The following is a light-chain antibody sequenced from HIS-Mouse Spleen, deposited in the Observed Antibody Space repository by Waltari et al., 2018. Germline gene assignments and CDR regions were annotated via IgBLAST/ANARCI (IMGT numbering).Light chain of an antibody. CDR2: QDS. V-gene: IGLV3-1*01. Sequence: SYELTQPPSVSVSPGQTASLTCSGDKLGDKYACWYQQKPGHSPVLVIYQDSKRPSGIPERFSGSNSGNTATLTISGTQAMDEADYYCQAWDSSTAYVVFGGGTKLTVL. J-gene: IGLJ2*01. CDR1: KLGDKY. CDR3: QAWDSSTAYVV.